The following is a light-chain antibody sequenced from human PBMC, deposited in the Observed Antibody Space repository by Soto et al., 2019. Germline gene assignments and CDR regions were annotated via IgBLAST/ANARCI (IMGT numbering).Light chain of an antibody. Sequence: DIPWTQPPSYLSGSMGDSVTSTCRPSQAVPNNMAWYQQKPGKPPKLLIYEESTLHSGVPSRFSGRKSGTQFTLTIDSLQPEDFATYYCQQVKTYPRTFGGGTKVDIK. J-gene: IGKJ4*01. CDR3: QQVKTYPRT. CDR2: EES. CDR1: QAVPNN. V-gene: IGKV1-9*01.